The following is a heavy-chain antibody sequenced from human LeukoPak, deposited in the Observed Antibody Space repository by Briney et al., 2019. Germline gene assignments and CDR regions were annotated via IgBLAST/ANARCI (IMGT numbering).Heavy chain of an antibody. V-gene: IGHV4-39*01. CDR3: ARHNTYYYDSSGYYYSYYFDY. D-gene: IGHD3-22*01. Sequence: PSETLSLTCTVSGGSISSSSYYWGWIRQPPGKGLEWIGSIYYSGSTYYNPSLKSRVTISVDTSKNQFSLKLSSVTAADTAVYYCARHNTYYYDSSGYYYSYYFDYWGQGTLVTVSS. J-gene: IGHJ4*02. CDR2: IYYSGST. CDR1: GGSISSSSYY.